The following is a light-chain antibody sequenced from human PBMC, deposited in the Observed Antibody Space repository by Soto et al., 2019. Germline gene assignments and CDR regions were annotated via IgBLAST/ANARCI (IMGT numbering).Light chain of an antibody. CDR2: GVT. V-gene: IGLV2-14*01. J-gene: IGLJ1*01. Sequence: QSALTQPASVSGSPGQSITISCTGSSSDRGAFNYFAWYQQHPGKAPKLIIHGVTNRPSGVSSRFSGSKSDYTASLTISGLEAEDEADYYCSSYTTSFFYVFGTGTKVTVL. CDR3: SSYTTSFFYV. CDR1: SSDRGAFNY.